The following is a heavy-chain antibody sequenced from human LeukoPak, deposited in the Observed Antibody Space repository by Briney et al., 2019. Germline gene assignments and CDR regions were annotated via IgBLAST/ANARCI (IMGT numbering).Heavy chain of an antibody. CDR2: ISYIGST. CDR3: ARVWTVAGNRWFDP. J-gene: IGHJ5*02. D-gene: IGHD6-19*01. CDR1: GCTISSGDYY. V-gene: IGHV4-30-4*01. Sequence: SQTLSLTCNVFGCTISSGDYYWSWIRQPPEKGLEWVGYISYIGSTYYNPSLKSRVAMSIDKAKNQFSLKLTSVRAADTAVYYCARVWTVAGNRWFDPWGQGTLVTVSS.